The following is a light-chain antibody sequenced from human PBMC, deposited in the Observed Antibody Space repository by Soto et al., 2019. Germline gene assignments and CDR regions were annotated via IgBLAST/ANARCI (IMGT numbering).Light chain of an antibody. CDR2: AAS. CDR1: QSVSNN. CDR3: QQYIKWPIT. V-gene: IGKV3-15*01. Sequence: EIVLTQSPGTLSLSPGERATLSCRASQSVSNNYLAWYQQKPGKVPKLLIYAASTLQSGVPSRFSGSGSGTEFTLTVSSLQSEDFAVYYCQQYIKWPITFGQGTRLEI. J-gene: IGKJ5*01.